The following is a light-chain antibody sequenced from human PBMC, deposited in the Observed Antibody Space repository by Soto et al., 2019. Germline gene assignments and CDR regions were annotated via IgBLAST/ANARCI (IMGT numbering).Light chain of an antibody. V-gene: IGLV2-14*01. Sequence: QSVLTQPASVSGSPGQSITISCTGTSSDIGDYDYVSWYQQHPGKAPKLIVYEVTNRPSGVSDRFSGSKSGNTASLSISGLQSEAEADYYCTSYTTLNNYIFGNGTKLTV. CDR2: EVT. J-gene: IGLJ1*01. CDR3: TSYTTLNNYI. CDR1: SSDIGDYDY.